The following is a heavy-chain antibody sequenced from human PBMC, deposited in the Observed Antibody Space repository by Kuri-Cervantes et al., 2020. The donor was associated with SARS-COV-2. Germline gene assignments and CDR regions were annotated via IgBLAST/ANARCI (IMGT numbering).Heavy chain of an antibody. D-gene: IGHD3-3*01. V-gene: IGHV4-38-2*02. CDR1: GYSISSGYY. CDR2: IYHSGST. CDR3: ARDKLRFLEWLPPSYYYYYMDV. Sequence: GSLRLSCAVSGYSISSGYYWGWIRQPPGKGLEWIGSIYHSGSTYYNPSLKSRVTISVDTSKNQFSLKLSSVTAADTAVYYCARDKLRFLEWLPPSYYYYYMDVWGKGTTVTVSS. J-gene: IGHJ6*03.